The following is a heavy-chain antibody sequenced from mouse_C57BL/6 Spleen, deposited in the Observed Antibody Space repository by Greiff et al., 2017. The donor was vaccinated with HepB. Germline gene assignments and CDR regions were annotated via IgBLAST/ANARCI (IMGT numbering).Heavy chain of an antibody. CDR3: ARNSAVRYEDYYAMDY. CDR2: IWSGGST. D-gene: IGHD2-14*01. J-gene: IGHJ4*01. V-gene: IGHV2-2*01. Sequence: VQLQQSGPGLVQPSQRLSITCTVSGFSFTSYGVHWVRQSPGKGLEWLGVIWSGGSTDYNAAFISRLSISKDNSKSHVFFKMNSLQADDTAIYYCARNSAVRYEDYYAMDYWGQGTSVTVSS. CDR1: GFSFTSYG.